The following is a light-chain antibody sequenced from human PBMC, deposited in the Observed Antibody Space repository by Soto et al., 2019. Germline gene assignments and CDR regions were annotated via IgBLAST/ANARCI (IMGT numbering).Light chain of an antibody. CDR3: QQRSTWPLT. CDR2: DAS. Sequence: EIVLTQSPATLSLSPGERATLSCRASQSVSSYLAWYRQKPGQAPRLLIYDASNRATGIPTRFSGSGSGTNFTLTISNLQAEDLAVYYCQQRSTWPLTFGGGTKVEIK. V-gene: IGKV3-11*01. CDR1: QSVSSY. J-gene: IGKJ4*01.